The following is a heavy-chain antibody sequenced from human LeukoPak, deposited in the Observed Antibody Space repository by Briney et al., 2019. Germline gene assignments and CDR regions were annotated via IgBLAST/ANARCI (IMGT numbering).Heavy chain of an antibody. D-gene: IGHD3-3*01. CDR2: IKKTGIAT. V-gene: IGHV3-7*01. CDR3: AKDRLRFLEWLLYGMDV. Sequence: GGSLRLSCAGSGFIFSNSWMSWVRQAPGKGLEWVAYIKKTGIATYYVDSVKGRFTITRDNARNSLFLQMNSLRAEDTAVYYCAKDRLRFLEWLLYGMDVWGQGTTVTVSS. J-gene: IGHJ6*02. CDR1: GFIFSNSW.